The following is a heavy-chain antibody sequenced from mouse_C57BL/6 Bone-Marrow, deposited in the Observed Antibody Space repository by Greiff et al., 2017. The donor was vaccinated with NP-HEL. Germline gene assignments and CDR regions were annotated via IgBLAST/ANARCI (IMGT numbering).Heavy chain of an antibody. Sequence: EVQVVESGGGLVKPGGSLKLSCAASGFTFSDYGMHWVRQAPEKGLEWVAYISSGSSTIYYADTVKGRFTISRDNAKNTLFLQMTSLRSEDTAMYYCARNPLLLRSAWFAYWGQGTLVTVSA. CDR1: GFTFSDYG. CDR3: ARNPLLLRSAWFAY. V-gene: IGHV5-17*01. D-gene: IGHD1-1*01. CDR2: ISSGSSTI. J-gene: IGHJ3*01.